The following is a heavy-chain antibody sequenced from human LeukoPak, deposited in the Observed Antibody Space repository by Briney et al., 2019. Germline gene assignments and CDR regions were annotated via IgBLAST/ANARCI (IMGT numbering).Heavy chain of an antibody. CDR3: ARAYDYVWGSSD. CDR1: GYSISSGYY. V-gene: IGHV4-38-2*02. D-gene: IGHD3-16*01. Sequence: PSETLSLTCTVSGYSISSGYYWGWIRQPPGKGLEWIGSIYHSGSTYYNPSLKSRVTISVDTSKNQFSLKLSSVTAADTAVYYCARAYDYVWGSSDWGQGTLVTVSS. J-gene: IGHJ4*02. CDR2: IYHSGST.